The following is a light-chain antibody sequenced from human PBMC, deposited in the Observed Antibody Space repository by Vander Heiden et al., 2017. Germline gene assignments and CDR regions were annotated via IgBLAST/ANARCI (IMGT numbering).Light chain of an antibody. CDR2: GAS. J-gene: IGKJ1*01. V-gene: IGKV3-15*01. Sequence: EIMMTQSPATLSVSPGERATLSCRASQSISSKLSWYQQKPGQAPRLLIYGASTRVTGVSARFSGSGSGTEFTLTISNLQSEDFAVYFCQQYYNDWPRTFGQGTKVEIK. CDR1: QSISSK. CDR3: QQYYNDWPRT.